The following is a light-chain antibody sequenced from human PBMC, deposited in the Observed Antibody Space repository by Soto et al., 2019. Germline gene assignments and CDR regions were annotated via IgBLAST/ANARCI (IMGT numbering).Light chain of an antibody. V-gene: IGLV2-8*01. J-gene: IGLJ3*02. CDR2: EVT. CDR1: SSDVGAYKN. Sequence: QSALTQPPSASGSPGQSVTLSCTGTSSDVGAYKNVSWYQQYPGKAPKLMIYEVTNRPSGVPDRFSGSKSGNTASLTVSGLQAEDEADYYCTSYVGNDIWVFGGGTKLTVL. CDR3: TSYVGNDIWV.